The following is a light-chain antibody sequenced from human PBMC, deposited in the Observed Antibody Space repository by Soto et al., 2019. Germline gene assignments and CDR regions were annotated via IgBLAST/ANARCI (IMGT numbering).Light chain of an antibody. J-gene: IGKJ1*01. CDR2: AAS. CDR1: QGISKY. V-gene: IGKV1-27*01. Sequence: DNRLTQAGPRMYAAKRDRVTITCRESQGISKYLAWYQQKPGELPKLVIYAASILQTGVPSRFSGSGSGTDFSLTISCLQPEDVATYCCQKYNSPPRTFGQGTKV. CDR3: QKYNSPPRT.